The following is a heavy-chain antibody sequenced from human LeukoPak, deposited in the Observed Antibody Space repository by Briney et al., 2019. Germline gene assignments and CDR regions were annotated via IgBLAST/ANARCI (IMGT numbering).Heavy chain of an antibody. CDR3: AEDYYYGSGPWYFDL. Sequence: GGSLRLSCAASGFTFSDYYMSWIRQAPGKGLEWVSYISSSGSTIYYADSVKGRFTISRDNAKNSLYLQMNSLRAEDTALYYCAEDYYYGSGPWYFDLWGRGTLVTVSS. J-gene: IGHJ2*01. D-gene: IGHD3-10*01. CDR2: ISSSGSTI. CDR1: GFTFSDYY. V-gene: IGHV3-11*01.